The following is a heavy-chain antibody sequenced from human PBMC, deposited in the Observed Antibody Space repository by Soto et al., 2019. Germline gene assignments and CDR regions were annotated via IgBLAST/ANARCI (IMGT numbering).Heavy chain of an antibody. CDR1: GGSISSSSYY. D-gene: IGHD3-10*01. CDR2: INHGGNT. J-gene: IGHJ6*03. Sequence: SETLSLTCTVSGGSISSSSYYWGWIRQPPGKGLEWIGEINHGGNTNYSPSLKRRVSMSIDTSKNQISLKVTAVTAADTAVYYCAKNGRVLWFGEFPYYMDVWGKGTTVTVSS. V-gene: IGHV4-39*07. CDR3: AKNGRVLWFGEFPYYMDV.